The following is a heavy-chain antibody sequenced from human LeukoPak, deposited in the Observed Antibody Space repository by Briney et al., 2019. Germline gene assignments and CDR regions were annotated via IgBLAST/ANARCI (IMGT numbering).Heavy chain of an antibody. D-gene: IGHD3-22*01. V-gene: IGHV4-39*01. CDR3: ARQSYYYDSSGSYYYMDV. J-gene: IGHJ6*03. CDR1: GVSISSSSYY. CDR2: IYYSGST. Sequence: PSETLSLTCTVSGVSISSSSYYWGWIRQPPGKGLEWIGSIYYSGSTYYHPSLQSRVTISVDTSKNQFSLKLSSVTAADTAVYYCARQSYYYDSSGSYYYMDVWGKGTTVTVSS.